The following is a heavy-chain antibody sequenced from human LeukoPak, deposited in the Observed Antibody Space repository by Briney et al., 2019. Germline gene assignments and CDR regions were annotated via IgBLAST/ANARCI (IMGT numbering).Heavy chain of an antibody. CDR3: ARGEEHGSGTVHFDY. CDR1: GGSFSGYY. CDR2: INHSGST. J-gene: IGHJ4*02. Sequence: SETLSLTCAVYGGSFSGYYWSWIRQPPGKGLEWIGEINHSGSTNYNPSLKSRVTISVDTSKNQFSLKLSSVTAADTAVYYCARGEEHGSGTVHFDYWGQGTLVTVSS. V-gene: IGHV4-34*01. D-gene: IGHD3-10*01.